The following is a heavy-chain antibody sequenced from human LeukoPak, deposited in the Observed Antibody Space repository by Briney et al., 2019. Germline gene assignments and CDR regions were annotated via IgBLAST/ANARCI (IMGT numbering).Heavy chain of an antibody. V-gene: IGHV3-7*01. D-gene: IGHD3-10*01. CDR1: GFSLSNYW. Sequence: GGSLRLSCAASGFSLSNYWMSCVRPAPGKRLEWVANINQDGSDKYYVDSVMGRFTISKDNAKISVYLQMDSLRPEDTAIYYCAWYGVTHGLDVWGQGTTVTVS. CDR2: INQDGSDK. J-gene: IGHJ6*02. CDR3: AWYGVTHGLDV.